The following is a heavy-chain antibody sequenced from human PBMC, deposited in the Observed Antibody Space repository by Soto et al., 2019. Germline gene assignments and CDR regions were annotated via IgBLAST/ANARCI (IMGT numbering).Heavy chain of an antibody. CDR1: GGSISSGDYY. V-gene: IGHV4-30-4*01. CDR3: AREFGGHFDY. J-gene: IGHJ4*02. D-gene: IGHD2-15*01. Sequence: KSSETLSLTCTVSGGSISSGDYYWGWIRQPPGKGLEWIGYIYYSGSTYYNPSLKSRVTISVDTSKNQFSLKLSSVTAADTAVYYCAREFGGHFDYWGQGTLVTVSS. CDR2: IYYSGST.